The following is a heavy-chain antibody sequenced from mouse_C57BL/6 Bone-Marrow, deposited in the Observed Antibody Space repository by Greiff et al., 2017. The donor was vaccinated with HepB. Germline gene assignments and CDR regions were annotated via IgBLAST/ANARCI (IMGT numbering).Heavy chain of an antibody. CDR3: ARPPHTTVVANDFDY. J-gene: IGHJ2*01. D-gene: IGHD1-1*01. CDR1: GYTFTDYN. V-gene: IGHV1-22*01. Sequence: EVQLQQSGPELVKPGASVKMSCKASGYTFTDYNMHWVKQSHGKSLEWIGYINPNNGGTSYNQKFKGKATLTVNKSSSTAYMELRSLTSEDSAVYYCARPPHTTVVANDFDYWGQGTTLTVSS. CDR2: INPNNGGT.